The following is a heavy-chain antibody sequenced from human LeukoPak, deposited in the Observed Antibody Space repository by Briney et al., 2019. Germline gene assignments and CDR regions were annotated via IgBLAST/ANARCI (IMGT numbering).Heavy chain of an antibody. Sequence: GASVKVSCKASGYTFTGYYMHWVRQAPGQGLEWMGRINPNTGGTNYAQKFQGRVTLTSDTSISTAYMEVSRLRSDDTAVYYCAREIENTSGRGIDYWGQGTLVTVSS. CDR3: AREIENTSGRGIDY. J-gene: IGHJ4*02. CDR2: INPNTGGT. V-gene: IGHV1-2*06. CDR1: GYTFTGYY. D-gene: IGHD6-19*01.